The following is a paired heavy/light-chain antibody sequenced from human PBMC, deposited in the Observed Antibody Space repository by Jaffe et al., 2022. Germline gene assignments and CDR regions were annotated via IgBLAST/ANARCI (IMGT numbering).Light chain of an antibody. J-gene: IGKJ4*01. CDR3: QQYGSSPLT. V-gene: IGKV3-20*01. CDR2: GAS. CDR1: QSVSGS. Sequence: EIVLTQSPGTLSLSPGERATLSCRASQSVSGSLAWYQQKPGQAPRLLIYGASSRATGIPDRFSGSGSGTDFTLTISRLEPEDFAVYYCQQYGSSPLTFGGGTKVEIK.
Heavy chain of an antibody. CDR3: AKDIGTTVTSWGFDY. D-gene: IGHD4-17*01. CDR2: ISWNSGSI. J-gene: IGHJ4*01. CDR1: GFTFGDYA. Sequence: EVQLVESGGGLVQPGRSLRLSCAASGFTFGDYAIHWVRQAPGKGLEWVSGISWNSGSIAYADSVKGRFTISRDNAKNSLYLQMNSLRAEDTALYYCAKDIGTTVTSWGFDYWGHGTLVTVSS. V-gene: IGHV3-9*01.